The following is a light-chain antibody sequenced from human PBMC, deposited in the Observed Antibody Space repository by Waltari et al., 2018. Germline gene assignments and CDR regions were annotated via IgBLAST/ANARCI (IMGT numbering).Light chain of an antibody. Sequence: DIQLTQSPSPLSASVGDRVTLTCRASQDIGIYLNWYQQRPGKAPNLLIYRASDLNVAVPGRFSGSGSGTDFTLTISSLQPDDFATYYCQQSSTFPLTFGPGTTVAVK. CDR2: RAS. J-gene: IGKJ3*01. V-gene: IGKV1-39*01. CDR1: QDIGIY. CDR3: QQSSTFPLT.